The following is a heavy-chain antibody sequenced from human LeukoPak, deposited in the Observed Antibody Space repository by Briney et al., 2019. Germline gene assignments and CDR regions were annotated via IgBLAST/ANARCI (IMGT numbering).Heavy chain of an antibody. J-gene: IGHJ4*02. CDR2: IGGSGGST. V-gene: IGHV3-23*01. CDR3: AKDRRTDYRGAWY. CDR1: GFTFSRYP. D-gene: IGHD6-19*01. Sequence: GGPLTLPCAACGFTFSRYPMTGPPHAPGKAVEWLSTIGGSGGSTHYADSAKGRFTISRDNSKNTLYLQMNSLRAGDTAVYYCAKDRRTDYRGAWYWGQGTLVSVSS.